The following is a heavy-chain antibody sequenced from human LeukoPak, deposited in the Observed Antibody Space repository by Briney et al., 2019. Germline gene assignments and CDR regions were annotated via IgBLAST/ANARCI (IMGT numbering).Heavy chain of an antibody. CDR2: ISSSSSTI. Sequence: GGSLRLPCAASGFTFSSYSMNWVRQAPGKGLEWVSYISSSSSTIYYADSVKGRFTISRDNAKNSLYLQMNSLRAEDTAVYYCAREGGYYDSSGYYFPSGFDYWGQGTLVTVSS. V-gene: IGHV3-48*01. CDR3: AREGGYYDSSGYYFPSGFDY. J-gene: IGHJ4*02. CDR1: GFTFSSYS. D-gene: IGHD3-22*01.